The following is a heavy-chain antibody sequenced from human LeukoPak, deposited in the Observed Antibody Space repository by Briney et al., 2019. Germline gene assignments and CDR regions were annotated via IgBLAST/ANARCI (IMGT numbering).Heavy chain of an antibody. D-gene: IGHD6-13*01. CDR2: IKQDGSEK. Sequence: GGSLRLSCAASGFTFSSYWMSWVRQAPGKGLEWVANIKQDGSEKYYVDSVKGRFTISRDNAKNSLYLQMNSLRAEDTAVYYCARALYSSSWNDAFDIWGQGTMVTVSS. CDR3: ARALYSSSWNDAFDI. V-gene: IGHV3-7*04. CDR1: GFTFSSYW. J-gene: IGHJ3*02.